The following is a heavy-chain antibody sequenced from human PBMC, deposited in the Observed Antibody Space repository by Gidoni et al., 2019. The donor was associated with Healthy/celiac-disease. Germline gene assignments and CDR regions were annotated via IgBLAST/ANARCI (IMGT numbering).Heavy chain of an antibody. Sequence: GLEWMGWMNPNSGNTGYAQKFQGRVTMTRNTSISTAYMELSSLRSEDTAVYYCARGSSGYYYWGQGTLVTVSS. CDR2: MNPNSGNT. CDR3: ARGSSGYYY. J-gene: IGHJ4*02. D-gene: IGHD3-22*01. V-gene: IGHV1-8*01.